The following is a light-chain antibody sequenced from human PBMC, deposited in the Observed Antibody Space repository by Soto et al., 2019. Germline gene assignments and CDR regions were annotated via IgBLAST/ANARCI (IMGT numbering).Light chain of an antibody. J-gene: IGKJ5*01. CDR2: DAS. Sequence: EIVLTQSPGTLSLSPGERATLSCRASQYLTSSFLAWYQQKPGHAPRLLIYDASSRATAIPDRFSGSGSGPDFTLTITRLEPEDFAVYYCQQYGDSAITFGQGTRLEIK. CDR3: QQYGDSAIT. CDR1: QYLTSSF. V-gene: IGKV3-20*01.